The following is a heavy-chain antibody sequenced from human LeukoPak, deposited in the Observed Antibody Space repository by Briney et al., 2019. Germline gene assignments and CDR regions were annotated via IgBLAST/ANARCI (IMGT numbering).Heavy chain of an antibody. V-gene: IGHV5-51*01. D-gene: IGHD3-9*01. CDR2: IYPGDSDI. CDR3: ARYSPAYYADY. Sequence: RLGESLKISCKGSGYSSTRSWIGWVRQMPGKGLEWMGIIYPGDSDIRYSPSFQGQVTISADKSISTACLQWSSLKASDTAIYYCARYSPAYYADYWGQRTLVTVSS. J-gene: IGHJ4*02. CDR1: GYSSTRSW.